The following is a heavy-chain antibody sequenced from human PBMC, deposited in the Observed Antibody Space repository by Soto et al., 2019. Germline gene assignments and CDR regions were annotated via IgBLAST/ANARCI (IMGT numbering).Heavy chain of an antibody. D-gene: IGHD2-15*01. Sequence: QVQLQQWGAGLLKPSETLSLTCAVYGGSFSGYYWSWIRQPPGKGLEWIGEINHSGSTNYNPSLKSRVPISVDTSKNQFSLKLSSVTAADTAVYYCARGAPKYCSGGSCYWPYNWFDPWGQGTLVTVSS. CDR1: GGSFSGYY. J-gene: IGHJ5*02. V-gene: IGHV4-34*01. CDR2: INHSGST. CDR3: ARGAPKYCSGGSCYWPYNWFDP.